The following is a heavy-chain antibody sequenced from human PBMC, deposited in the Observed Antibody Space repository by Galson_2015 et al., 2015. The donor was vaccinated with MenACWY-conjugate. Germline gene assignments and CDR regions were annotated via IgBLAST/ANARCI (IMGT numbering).Heavy chain of an antibody. Sequence: TLSLTCTVSGGSISSGGYYWSWIRQHPGKGLEWIGYIYYSGSTYYNPSLKSRVTISVDTSKNQFSLKLSSVTAADTAVYYCARFTDQSAVVRGATARFDYWGQGTLVTVSS. CDR1: GGSISSGGYY. CDR2: IYYSGST. CDR3: ARFTDQSAVVRGATARFDY. D-gene: IGHD3-10*01. V-gene: IGHV4-31*03. J-gene: IGHJ4*02.